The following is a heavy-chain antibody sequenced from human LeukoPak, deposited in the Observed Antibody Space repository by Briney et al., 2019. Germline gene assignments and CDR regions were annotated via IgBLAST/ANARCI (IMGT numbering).Heavy chain of an antibody. D-gene: IGHD1-26*01. CDR2: ISSSTSTT. CDR3: ARARAGTYYPYYFDY. Sequence: PGGSLRPSCAASGFTFSSYSINWVRQAPGKGLEWVSYISSSTSTTYYADSVKGRFTISRDNAKNSLYLQMNSLRAEDTAVYYCARARAGTYYPYYFDYWGQGTLVTVSS. CDR1: GFTFSSYS. V-gene: IGHV3-48*01. J-gene: IGHJ4*02.